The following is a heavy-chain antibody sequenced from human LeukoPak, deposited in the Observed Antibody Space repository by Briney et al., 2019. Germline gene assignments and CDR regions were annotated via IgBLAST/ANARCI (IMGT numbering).Heavy chain of an antibody. D-gene: IGHD1-7*01. Sequence: SVKVSCKASGGTFSSYAISWVRQAPAQGLEWMGGIIPIFGTANYAQKFQGRVTITADESTSTAYMELSSLRSEDTAVYYCARLGINWNYAYYYYMDVWGKGTTVTVSS. CDR1: GGTFSSYA. CDR2: IIPIFGTA. V-gene: IGHV1-69*13. J-gene: IGHJ6*03. CDR3: ARLGINWNYAYYYYMDV.